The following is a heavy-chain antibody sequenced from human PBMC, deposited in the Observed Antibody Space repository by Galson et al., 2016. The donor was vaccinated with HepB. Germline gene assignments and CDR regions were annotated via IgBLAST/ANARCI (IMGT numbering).Heavy chain of an antibody. J-gene: IGHJ4*02. CDR3: AAAVAGNFDY. CDR1: GYTFTSYG. V-gene: IGHV1-18*04. CDR2: VSAYNGNT. D-gene: IGHD6-19*01. Sequence: SVKVSCKASGYTFTSYGITWVRQAPGQGLEWMGWVSAYNGNTNYAQKLQGRVTMTTDTSTSTAYMELRSLRSDDTAVYYCAAAVAGNFDYWGQGTLVTVPS.